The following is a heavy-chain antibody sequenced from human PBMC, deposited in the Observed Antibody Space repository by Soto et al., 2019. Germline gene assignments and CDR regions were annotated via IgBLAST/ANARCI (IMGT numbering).Heavy chain of an antibody. CDR3: VRDKYSGFQSHY. CDR2: IYYSGST. V-gene: IGHV4-31*03. J-gene: IGHJ4*02. Sequence: SETLSLTCTVSGGSITSGDYNWSWIRQHPGKGLEWIGYIYYSGSTYYNPSLKSRITISVDTSKNQFSLKLSSVTAADTAVYYCVRDKYSGFQSHYWGQGRLVTVSS. D-gene: IGHD5-12*01. CDR1: GGSITSGDYN.